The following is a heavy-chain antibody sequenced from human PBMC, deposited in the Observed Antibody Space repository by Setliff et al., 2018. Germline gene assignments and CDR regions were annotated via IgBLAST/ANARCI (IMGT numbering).Heavy chain of an antibody. CDR1: DASISSSSFY. V-gene: IGHV4-39*01. Sequence: ASETLSLTCTVSDASISSSSFYWAWIRQPPGKGLEWIGSIYYSGSTYYNPSLTSRVTISVDTSNNQFSLNLRSVTAADTAIYYCARHFRSSKVQFLEYLTDYYFDSWGQGTLVTVSS. CDR2: IYYSGST. J-gene: IGHJ4*02. D-gene: IGHD3-3*01. CDR3: ARHFRSSKVQFLEYLTDYYFDS.